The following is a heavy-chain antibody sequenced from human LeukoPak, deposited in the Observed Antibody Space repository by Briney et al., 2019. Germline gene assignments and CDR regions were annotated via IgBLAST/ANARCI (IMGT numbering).Heavy chain of an antibody. D-gene: IGHD3-16*01. J-gene: IGHJ4*02. CDR2: IYYSGST. CDR1: GCSISSYY. V-gene: IGHV4-59*01. Sequence: SETLSLTCTVSGCSISSYYWSWIRQPPGKGLEWIGYIYYSGSTNYNPSLKSRVTITVDTSKNQFSLKLSSVTAADTAVYYCASLLGDYWGQGTLVTVSS. CDR3: ASLLGDY.